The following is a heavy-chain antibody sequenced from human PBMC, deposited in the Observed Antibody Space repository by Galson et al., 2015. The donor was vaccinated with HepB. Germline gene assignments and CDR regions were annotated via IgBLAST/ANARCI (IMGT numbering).Heavy chain of an antibody. J-gene: IGHJ5*02. D-gene: IGHD2-21*01. Sequence: SVKVSCKASGYTFSSYPMVWVRQAPGQGLEWVGWINAHNRYTNYAQKLQGRVIMTTDTSTNTAYMQLRSLRSDDTAVYYCARGALVAVINATQNHWLDPWGQGTLVTVSS. V-gene: IGHV1-18*01. CDR2: INAHNRYT. CDR1: GYTFSSYP. CDR3: ARGALVAVINATQNHWLDP.